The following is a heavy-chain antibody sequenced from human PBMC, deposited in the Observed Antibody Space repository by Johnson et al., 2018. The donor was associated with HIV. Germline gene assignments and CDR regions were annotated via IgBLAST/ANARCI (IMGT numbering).Heavy chain of an antibody. CDR2: ISSDGNNK. J-gene: IGHJ3*02. V-gene: IGHV3-30*18. Sequence: QMLLVESGGGEVQPGRSLRLSCSASGFTFSSFNMNWVRQAPGKGLEWVASISSDGNNKYYADSVKGRFTISRDNSKNTLYLQMNSLGAEDTAVYYCAKDPPGVDDIHAFDIWGQGTMVTVSS. CDR3: AKDPPGVDDIHAFDI. CDR1: GFTFSSFN. D-gene: IGHD3-9*01.